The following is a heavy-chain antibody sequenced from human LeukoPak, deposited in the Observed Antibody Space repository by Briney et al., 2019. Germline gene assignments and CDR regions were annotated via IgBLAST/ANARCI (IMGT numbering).Heavy chain of an antibody. CDR3: AKDRGCYYDSSGYYWGYYFDS. J-gene: IGHJ4*02. Sequence: GGSLRLSCAASGFTFSTYAVNWVRQAPGKGLEWVSTISGSGGGTYYADSVKGWFTISRDNSKNTLYLQMSSLRAEDTAVYYCAKDRGCYYDSSGYYWGYYFDSWGQGILVTVPT. V-gene: IGHV3-23*01. CDR1: GFTFSTYA. CDR2: ISGSGGGT. D-gene: IGHD3-22*01.